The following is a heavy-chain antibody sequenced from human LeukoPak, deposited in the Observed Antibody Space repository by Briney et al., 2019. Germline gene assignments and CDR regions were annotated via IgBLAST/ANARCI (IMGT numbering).Heavy chain of an antibody. CDR2: ISSSSYI. J-gene: IGHJ4*02. Sequence: GGSLRLSCAASGFTFSSYSMNWVRQAPGKGLEWVSSISSSSYIYYADSVKGRFTISRDNAKNSLYLQMNSLRAEDTAVYYCARGRFGSYISFDYWGQGTLVTVSS. D-gene: IGHD1-26*01. CDR3: ARGRFGSYISFDY. CDR1: GFTFSSYS. V-gene: IGHV3-21*01.